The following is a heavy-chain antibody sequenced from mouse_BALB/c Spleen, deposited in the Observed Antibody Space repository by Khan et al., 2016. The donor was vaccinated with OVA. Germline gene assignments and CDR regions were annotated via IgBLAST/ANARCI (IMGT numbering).Heavy chain of an antibody. CDR3: AREASYCYFDV. J-gene: IGHJ1*01. Sequence: QIQLVQSGPELKKPGETVKISCKASGYTFTNYGMNWVKQAPGKGLKWMGWINTYTGEPTYTGDFKGRFAFSLETSASTSYLQINNLKNEDMATYFCAREASYCYFDVWGAGTTVTVSS. CDR1: GYTFTNYG. V-gene: IGHV9-1*02. CDR2: INTYTGEP.